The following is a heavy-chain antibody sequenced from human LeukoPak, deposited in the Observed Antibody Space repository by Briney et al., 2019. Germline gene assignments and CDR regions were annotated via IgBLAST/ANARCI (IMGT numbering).Heavy chain of an antibody. CDR3: ARSGYSYGYGVDFDY. V-gene: IGHV5-51*01. D-gene: IGHD5-18*01. CDR1: GYSFTSYW. Sequence: GESLQISCKGSGYSFTSYWIGWVRQMPGKGLEWMGIIYPGDSDTRYSPSFQGQVTISADKSISTAYLQWSSLKASDTAMYYCARSGYSYGYGVDFDYWGQGTLVTVSS. CDR2: IYPGDSDT. J-gene: IGHJ4*02.